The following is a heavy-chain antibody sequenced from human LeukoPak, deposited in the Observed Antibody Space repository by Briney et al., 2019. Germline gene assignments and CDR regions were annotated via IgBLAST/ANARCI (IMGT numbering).Heavy chain of an antibody. CDR1: GFTFSDYY. CDR2: ISSSGSSI. D-gene: IGHD3-10*01. CDR3: ARVEAVYYYGSASPYSPY. V-gene: IGHV3-11*01. J-gene: IGHJ4*02. Sequence: GGSLRPSCAASGFTFSDYYMSWIRQAPGKGLEWVSYISSSGSSIYYADSVRGRFTISRDNSKNTLYLQMNSLRPEDTAVYYCARVEAVYYYGSASPYSPYWGQGTLVTVSS.